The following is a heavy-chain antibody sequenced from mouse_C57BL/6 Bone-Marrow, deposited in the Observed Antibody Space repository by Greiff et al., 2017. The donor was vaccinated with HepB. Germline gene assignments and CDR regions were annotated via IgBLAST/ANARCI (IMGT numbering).Heavy chain of an antibody. CDR3: ARRVYYYGSIYWYFDV. Sequence: QVQLKQSGPELVKPGASVKISCKASGYAFSSSWMNWVKQRPGKGLEWIGRIYPGDGDTNYNGKFKGKATLTADKSSSTADMQLSSLTSEDSAVYFFARRVYYYGSIYWYFDVWGTGTTVTVSS. V-gene: IGHV1-82*01. J-gene: IGHJ1*03. CDR2: IYPGDGDT. CDR1: GYAFSSSW. D-gene: IGHD1-1*01.